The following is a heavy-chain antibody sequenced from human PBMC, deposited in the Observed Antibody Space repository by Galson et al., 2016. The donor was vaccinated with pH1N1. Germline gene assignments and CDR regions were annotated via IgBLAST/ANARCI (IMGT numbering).Heavy chain of an antibody. J-gene: IGHJ5*01. V-gene: IGHV2-5*02. CDR3: AHRRSPYVDFCGGPNWFDS. CDR2: IYWDDDK. Sequence: PALVKPTQTLTLTCTFSGFSLSTTGVNVGWIRQPPGKALEWLAVIYWDDDKLYSPSLKSRLAITKDTSKNRVVLTMTNVDPVDTATYFCAHRRSPYVDFCGGPNWFDSWGQGTLAIVSS. CDR1: GFSLSTTGVN. D-gene: IGHD3-3*01.